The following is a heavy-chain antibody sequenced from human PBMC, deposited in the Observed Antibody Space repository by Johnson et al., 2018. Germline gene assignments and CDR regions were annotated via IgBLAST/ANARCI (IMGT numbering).Heavy chain of an antibody. V-gene: IGHV3-9*01. J-gene: IGHJ6*03. Sequence: VQLVESGGGLVQPGGSLRLSCAASGFTVSSNYMSWVRQAPGKGLEWVPGIRWNSGTIGYADSVKGRFTISRDNAKNSLYLQMNSLRAEDTALYYCAKVAAAGIYYYMDVWGTGTTVTVSS. CDR2: IRWNSGTI. CDR1: GFTVSSNY. CDR3: AKVAAAGIYYYMDV. D-gene: IGHD6-13*01.